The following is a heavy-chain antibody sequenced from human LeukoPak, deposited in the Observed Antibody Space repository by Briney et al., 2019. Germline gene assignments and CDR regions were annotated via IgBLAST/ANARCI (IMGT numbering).Heavy chain of an antibody. CDR1: GDSFSSKSAA. J-gene: IGHJ3*02. V-gene: IGHV6-1*01. Sequence: SQTLSLTCAISGDSFSSKSAAWNWIRQSPSRGLEWLGRTYYRSKWYNDYAVSVKSRITINADTSKNQFSLQLNSVTPEDTAVYYCARVKEAFSARDAFDIWDQGTMVTVSS. CDR3: ARVKEAFSARDAFDI. CDR2: TYYRSKWYN. D-gene: IGHD6-19*01.